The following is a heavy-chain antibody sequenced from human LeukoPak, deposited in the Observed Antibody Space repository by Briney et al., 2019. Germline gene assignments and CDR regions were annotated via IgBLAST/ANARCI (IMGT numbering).Heavy chain of an antibody. CDR3: ARGGCCTNGVCSCTTFYCYYYYGMDV. CDR2: TNHSGST. V-gene: IGHV4-34*01. J-gene: IGHJ6*02. Sequence: SETLSLTCAVYGGSFSGYYWSWIRQPPGKGLEWIGETNHSGSTNYNPSLKSRVTISVDTSKNQFSLKLSSVTAADTAVYYCARGGCCTNGVCSCTTFYCYYYYGMDVWGQGTTVTVSS. D-gene: IGHD2-8*01. CDR1: GGSFSGYY.